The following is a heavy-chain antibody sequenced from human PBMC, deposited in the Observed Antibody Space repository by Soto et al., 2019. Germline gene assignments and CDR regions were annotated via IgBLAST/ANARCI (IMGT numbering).Heavy chain of an antibody. CDR2: ISSSSSTI. CDR3: AREAYSSGLTWFDP. Sequence: EVQLVESGGGLVQPGGSLRLSCAASGFTFSSYSMNWVRQAPGKGLEWVSYISSSSSTIYYADSVKGRFTISRDNAKNSLYLQMNSLRDEDTAVYYCAREAYSSGLTWFDPWGQGTLVTVSS. D-gene: IGHD6-19*01. V-gene: IGHV3-48*02. CDR1: GFTFSSYS. J-gene: IGHJ5*02.